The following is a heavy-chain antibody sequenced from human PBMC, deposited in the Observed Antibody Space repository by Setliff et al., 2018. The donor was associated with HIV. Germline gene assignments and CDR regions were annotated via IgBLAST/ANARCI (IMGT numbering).Heavy chain of an antibody. CDR3: ARGGLLFGMMNYFDS. Sequence: ASVKVSCKGSGDTFTTYVVSWVRQAPGQGLEWMGGRSPIFSTTNYAQKFQGRVTITTDESTSRAYMELSSLRSEDTAVYYCARGGLLFGMMNYFDSWGQGTLVTVSS. CDR1: GDTFTTYV. CDR2: RSPIFSTT. J-gene: IGHJ4*02. D-gene: IGHD2-21*02. V-gene: IGHV1-69*05.